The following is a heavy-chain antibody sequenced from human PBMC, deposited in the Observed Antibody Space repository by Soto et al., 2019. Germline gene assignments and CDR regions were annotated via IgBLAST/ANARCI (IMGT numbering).Heavy chain of an antibody. CDR1: GFTFSSYW. Sequence: GGSLSLSCAASGFTFSSYWMSWVRQAPGKGLEWVANIKQDGSEKYYVDSVKGRFTISRDNAKNSLYLQMNSLRAEDTAVYYCARVLRFLEWFFDYWGQGTLVTVSS. J-gene: IGHJ4*02. D-gene: IGHD3-3*01. CDR3: ARVLRFLEWFFDY. CDR2: IKQDGSEK. V-gene: IGHV3-7*03.